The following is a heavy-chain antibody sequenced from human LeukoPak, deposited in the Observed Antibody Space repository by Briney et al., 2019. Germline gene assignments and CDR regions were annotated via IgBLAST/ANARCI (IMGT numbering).Heavy chain of an antibody. D-gene: IGHD3-9*01. V-gene: IGHV3-33*01. CDR2: TWYDGSNK. CDR1: GFTFSSYG. CDR3: ARDDILTGARGLDY. J-gene: IGHJ4*02. Sequence: GRSLRLSCAASGFTFSSYGMHWVRQAPGKGLEWVAVTWYDGSNKYYADSVKGRFTISRDNSKNTLYLQMNSLRAEDTAVYYCARDDILTGARGLDYWGQGTLVTVSS.